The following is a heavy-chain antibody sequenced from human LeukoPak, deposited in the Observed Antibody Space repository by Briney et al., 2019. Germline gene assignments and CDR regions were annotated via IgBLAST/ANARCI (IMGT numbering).Heavy chain of an antibody. CDR1: GLIFSGSA. D-gene: IGHD6-13*01. V-gene: IGHV3-73*01. CDR3: TSQAGYSSSWET. J-gene: IGHJ5*02. CDR2: MRSKANNYAT. Sequence: GGSLKLSCAASGLIFSGSAMHWVRQAPGKGLEWVGRMRSKANNYATGYATSVIGRFTISRDDSKNTRYLEMNSLKIEDKAVYFCTSQAGYSSSWETWGQGTLVTVSS.